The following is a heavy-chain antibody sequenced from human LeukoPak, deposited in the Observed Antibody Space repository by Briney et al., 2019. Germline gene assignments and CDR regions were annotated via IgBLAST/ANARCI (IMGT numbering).Heavy chain of an antibody. V-gene: IGHV4-4*02. CDR3: ARGGARGSGTVYLDS. CDR2: VYHSGDT. Sequence: SGTLSLTCAVSGGSISSSNWWSWVRQPPGKGLEWIGEVYHSGDTNYNPSLKSRVTISADKSNNFFSLRLKSVTAADTAVFYCARGGARGSGTVYLDSWGRGILVTVSS. D-gene: IGHD3-10*01. J-gene: IGHJ4*02. CDR1: GGSISSSNW.